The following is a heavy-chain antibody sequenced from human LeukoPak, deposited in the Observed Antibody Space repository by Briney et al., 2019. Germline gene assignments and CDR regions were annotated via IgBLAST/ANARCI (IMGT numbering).Heavy chain of an antibody. CDR3: AKGGGIFGY. CDR2: IGGSDGST. CDR1: GFTISTYA. J-gene: IGHJ4*02. Sequence: GGSLRLSCAASGFTISTYAMSWVSQAPARGLEWLSAIGGSDGSTYYADSVKGRFTISRDTSKNTLYLQMYSLRAEDTAVYYCAKGGGIFGYWGQGTLVTVSS. V-gene: IGHV3-23*01. D-gene: IGHD3-16*01.